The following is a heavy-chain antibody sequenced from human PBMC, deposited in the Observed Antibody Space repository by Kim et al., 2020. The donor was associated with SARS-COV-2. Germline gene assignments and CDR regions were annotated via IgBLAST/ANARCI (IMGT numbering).Heavy chain of an antibody. V-gene: IGHV3-23*01. D-gene: IGHD6-13*01. Sequence: GGSLRLSCAASGFTFSSYAMSWVRQAPGKGLEWVSAISGSGGSTYYADSVKGRFTISRDNSKNTLYLQMNSLRAEDTAVYYCAKQFRDSSSQSGFDYWGQGTLVTVSS. J-gene: IGHJ4*02. CDR2: ISGSGGST. CDR3: AKQFRDSSSQSGFDY. CDR1: GFTFSSYA.